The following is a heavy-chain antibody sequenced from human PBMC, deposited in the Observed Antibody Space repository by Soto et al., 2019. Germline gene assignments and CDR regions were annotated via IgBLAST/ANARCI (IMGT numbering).Heavy chain of an antibody. CDR2: IGAAGDT. D-gene: IGHD2-2*01. CDR3: ARGYALSC. Sequence: GGSLRLSCAASGFTFSSYDMHWVRQATGEGLEWVSGIGAAGDTHYSGSVKGRFTISRENAKNSLYLQMNSLRAEDTAVYYCARGYALSCWGQGTLVTVSS. J-gene: IGHJ4*02. V-gene: IGHV3-13*01. CDR1: GFTFSSYD.